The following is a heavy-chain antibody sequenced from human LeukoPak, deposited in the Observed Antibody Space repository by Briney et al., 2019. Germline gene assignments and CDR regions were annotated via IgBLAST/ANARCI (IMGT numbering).Heavy chain of an antibody. J-gene: IGHJ3*02. V-gene: IGHV1-69*04. CDR1: GYTFTSYG. CDR3: ARTSRCGGDCYDAFYI. D-gene: IGHD2-21*02. CDR2: IIPILDIT. Sequence: SVKVSCKASGYTFTSYGISWVRQAPGQGLEWMGRIIPILDITNYAQTFQGRVTITADKSTTTAYMELNSLRSEDTAMYYCARTSRCGGDCYDAFYIWGQGTMVTVSS.